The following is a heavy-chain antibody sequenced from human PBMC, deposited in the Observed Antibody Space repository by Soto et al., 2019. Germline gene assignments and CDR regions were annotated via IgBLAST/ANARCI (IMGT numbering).Heavy chain of an antibody. J-gene: IGHJ3*02. V-gene: IGHV3-15*07. CDR1: GFTFSNAW. CDR2: IKSKTDGGTT. Sequence: GGSLRLSCAASGFTFSNAWMNWVRQAPGKGLEWVGRIKSKTDGGTTDYAAPVKGRFTISRDDSKNTLYLQMNSLKTEDTAVYYCTTDPPLQLLWFGETGVFGAVGDAFDIWGQGTMVTVSS. D-gene: IGHD3-10*01. CDR3: TTDPPLQLLWFGETGVFGAVGDAFDI.